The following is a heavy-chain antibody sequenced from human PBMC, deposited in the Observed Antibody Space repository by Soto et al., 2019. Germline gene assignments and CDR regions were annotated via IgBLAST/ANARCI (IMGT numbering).Heavy chain of an antibody. D-gene: IGHD6-19*01. J-gene: IGHJ4*02. CDR1: GGSISNISYY. V-gene: IGHV4-39*01. CDR2: IYYSGST. Sequence: SQTLSVTCTVSGGSISNISYYWSMIRQPPGKGLEWIGSIYYSGSTYYNPSLKSRVTISVDTSKNQFSLKLSSVTAADTAVYYCARQDSSGWYSNWGQGTPVTVSS. CDR3: ARQDSSGWYSN.